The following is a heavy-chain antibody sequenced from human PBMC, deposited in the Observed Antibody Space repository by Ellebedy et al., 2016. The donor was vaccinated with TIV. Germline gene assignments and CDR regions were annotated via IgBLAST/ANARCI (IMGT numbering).Heavy chain of an antibody. D-gene: IGHD5-24*01. CDR1: GYTFTGSN. CDR3: AKIGMDEWLSLNWAMDV. Sequence: AASVKVSCKASGYTFTGSNMHWVRQAPGQGLEWMGWINPDSGGTNYAQKFQGRITMTRDTSISTAYMELSRLRSDDTAVYYCAKIGMDEWLSLNWAMDVWGQGTTVTV. J-gene: IGHJ6*02. V-gene: IGHV1-2*02. CDR2: INPDSGGT.